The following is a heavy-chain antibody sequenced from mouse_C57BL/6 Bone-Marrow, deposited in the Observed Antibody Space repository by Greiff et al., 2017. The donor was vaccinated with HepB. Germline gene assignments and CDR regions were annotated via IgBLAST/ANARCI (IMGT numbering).Heavy chain of an antibody. V-gene: IGHV2-9-1*01. CDR1: GFSLTSYA. CDR2: IWTGGGT. Sequence: VKLMESGPGLVAPSQSLSITCTVSGFSLTSYAISWVRQPPGKGLEWLGVIWTGGGTNYNSALKSRLSISKDNSKSQVFLKMNSLQTDDTARYYCARKGLRFLYYAMDYWGQGTSVTVSS. CDR3: ARKGLRFLYYAMDY. D-gene: IGHD1-1*01. J-gene: IGHJ4*01.